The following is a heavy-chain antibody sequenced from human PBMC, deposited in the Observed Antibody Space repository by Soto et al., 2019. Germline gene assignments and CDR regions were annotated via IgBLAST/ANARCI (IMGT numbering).Heavy chain of an antibody. D-gene: IGHD3-3*01. V-gene: IGHV3-33*01. CDR3: ARDRTSFGIPSNWFDP. CDR1: GFTFSSYG. CDR2: IWYDGSNK. Sequence: LRLSCAASGFTFSSYGMHWVRQAPGKGLEWVAVIWYDGSNKYYADSVKGRFTISRDNSKNTLYLQMNSLRAEDTAVYYCARDRTSFGIPSNWFDPWGQGTLVTVSS. J-gene: IGHJ5*02.